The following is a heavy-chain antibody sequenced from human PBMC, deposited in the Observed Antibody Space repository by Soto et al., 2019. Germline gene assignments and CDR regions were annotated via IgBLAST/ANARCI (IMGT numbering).Heavy chain of an antibody. V-gene: IGHV3-30*18. CDR1: GFSFFKYG. Sequence: QVHVVESGGGVVQPGTSLRLSCTASGFSFFKYGFAWIRQAPGKGLEWVAVVTYDSSEKYYADSVKGRFTISRDNSKNTVYLQMDSLQHNDSALYYCGKAGGSELRYFDWPEVGVWGQGTLVTVSS. CDR2: VTYDSSEK. D-gene: IGHD3-9*01. CDR3: GKAGGSELRYFDWPEVGV. J-gene: IGHJ4*02.